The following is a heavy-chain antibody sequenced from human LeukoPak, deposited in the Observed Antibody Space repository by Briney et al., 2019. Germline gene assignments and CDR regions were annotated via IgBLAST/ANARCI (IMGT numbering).Heavy chain of an antibody. CDR3: ARSAR. J-gene: IGHJ4*02. Sequence: GGSLRLSCAASGFTSDTSWMSGVRQAPGKGLEWVANINQDGSAQYYVDSVKGRFTISRDNAKSSLYLQMNSLRAEDTAVYYCARSARWGQGTLVTVSS. V-gene: IGHV3-7*01. CDR2: INQDGSAQ. CDR1: GFTSDTSW.